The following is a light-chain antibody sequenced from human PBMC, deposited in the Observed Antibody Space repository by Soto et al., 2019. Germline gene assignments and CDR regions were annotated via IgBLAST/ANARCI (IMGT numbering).Light chain of an antibody. CDR2: LEGSGSY. CDR1: SGHSSYI. CDR3: ETWDSNTRV. V-gene: IGLV4-60*02. J-gene: IGLJ2*01. Sequence: QTVVTQSSSASASLGSSVKLTCTLSSGHSSYIIAWHHQQPGKAPRYLMKLEGSGSYNKGSGVPDRFSGSSSGADRYLTISNLQFEDEANYYCETWDSNTRVFGGGTTLTVL.